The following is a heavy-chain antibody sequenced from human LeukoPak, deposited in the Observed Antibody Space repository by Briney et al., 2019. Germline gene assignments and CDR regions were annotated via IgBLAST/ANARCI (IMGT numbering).Heavy chain of an antibody. CDR1: GFTFSSYG. D-gene: IGHD3-22*01. Sequence: GESLKISCAASGFTFSSYGMHWVRQVPGKGLEWVAIIWYDGSNKYYADSVKGRFTISRDNSKNTLYLQMNSLRAEDTAVYYCARGVMYYDSSGYLFDYWGQGILVTVSS. V-gene: IGHV3-33*01. CDR2: IWYDGSNK. J-gene: IGHJ4*02. CDR3: ARGVMYYDSSGYLFDY.